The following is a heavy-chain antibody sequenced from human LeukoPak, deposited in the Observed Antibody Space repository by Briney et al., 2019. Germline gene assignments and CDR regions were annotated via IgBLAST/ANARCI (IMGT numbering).Heavy chain of an antibody. J-gene: IGHJ4*02. V-gene: IGHV4-59*12. D-gene: IGHD2-15*01. CDR1: GGSISSYY. Sequence: SETLSLTCTVSGGSISSYYWSWIRQPPGKGLEWIGYIYYSGSTNYNPSLKSRVTISVDTSKNQFSLKLSSVTAADTAVYYCASLVSGRIDFDYWGQGTLVTVSS. CDR3: ASLVSGRIDFDY. CDR2: IYYSGST.